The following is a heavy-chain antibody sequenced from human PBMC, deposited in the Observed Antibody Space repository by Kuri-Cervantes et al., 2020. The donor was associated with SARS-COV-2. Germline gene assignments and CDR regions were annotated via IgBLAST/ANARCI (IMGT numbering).Heavy chain of an antibody. J-gene: IGHJ3*02. CDR2: INSDGSST. CDR3: ARAPAAIIDGLTADAFDI. CDR1: GFTFSSYW. D-gene: IGHD2-2*02. Sequence: GGSLRLSCAASGFTFSSYWMHWVRQAPGKGLVWVSRINSDGSSTSYADSVKGRFTISRDNAKNTLYLQMNSLRAEDTAVYYCARAPAAIIDGLTADAFDIWGQGTMGTVSS. V-gene: IGHV3-74*01.